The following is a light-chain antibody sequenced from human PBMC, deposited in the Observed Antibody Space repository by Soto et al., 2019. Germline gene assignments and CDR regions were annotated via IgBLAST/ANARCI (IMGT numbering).Light chain of an antibody. V-gene: IGKV3-20*01. J-gene: IGKJ5*01. CDR2: GAS. Sequence: ENVLDQSRGTLSLSPGGRGTLSCWGLQYVSSNLAWYQQKPGQAPRLLIYGASTRATGIPARFSGSGSGTEFTLTISRLEPEDFAVYYCQLYSRSPRQITFGQGTRLEI. CDR1: QYVSSN. CDR3: QLYSRSPRQIT.